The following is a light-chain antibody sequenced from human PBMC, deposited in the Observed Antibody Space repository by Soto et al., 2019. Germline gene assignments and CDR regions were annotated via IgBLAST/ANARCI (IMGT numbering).Light chain of an antibody. V-gene: IGKV3-20*01. CDR2: GAS. CDR1: QSVSSSF. CDR3: HQYGSSPAT. J-gene: IGKJ1*01. Sequence: SVLTLSPGTVSLSPGERATLSCMASQSVSSSFLAWYQQKPGQAPRLLIYGASSRATGIPDRFSGSGSGTDFTLTISRLEPEDFAVYYCHQYGSSPATFGQGTKVDIK.